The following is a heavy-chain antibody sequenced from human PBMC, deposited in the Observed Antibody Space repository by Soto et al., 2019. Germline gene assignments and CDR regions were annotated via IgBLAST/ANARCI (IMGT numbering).Heavy chain of an antibody. CDR2: IYYSGST. Sequence: QVQLQESGPGLVKASETLSLTCTVSGGSVSSGSYYWSWIRQPPGKGLEWIGYIYYSGSTNYNPSLKSRVTISVDTSNNRFSQKLSSVTAADTAVYYCSRDRGSGRFNYYYYGMDVWGQGTTVTVSS. CDR1: GGSVSSGSYY. J-gene: IGHJ6*02. D-gene: IGHD3-3*01. V-gene: IGHV4-61*01. CDR3: SRDRGSGRFNYYYYGMDV.